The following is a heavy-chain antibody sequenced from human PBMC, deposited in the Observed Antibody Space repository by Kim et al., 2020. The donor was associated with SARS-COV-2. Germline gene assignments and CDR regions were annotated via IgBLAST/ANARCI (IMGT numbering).Heavy chain of an antibody. J-gene: IGHJ5*02. CDR2: ITGSGDTT. V-gene: IGHV3-23*01. CDR3: ARGRYGPGDP. CDR1: GFTFSNYA. Sequence: GGSLRLSCAASGFTFSNYAMTWVRQAPGKGLEWVSSITGSGDTTYYADSVKGRFTISRDNSKNTLYVQMNSLRAEDTAVYYCARGRYGPGDPWGQGTLVT. D-gene: IGHD3-16*01.